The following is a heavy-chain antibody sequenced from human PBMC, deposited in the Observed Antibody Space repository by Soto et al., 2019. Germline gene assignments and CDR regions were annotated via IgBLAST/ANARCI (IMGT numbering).Heavy chain of an antibody. V-gene: IGHV4-39*01. D-gene: IGHD1-1*01. CDR3: ARRRNWKVDY. J-gene: IGHJ4*02. CDR1: GASIRSSTYQ. Sequence: PSETLSLTCTVSGASIRSSTYQWGWIRQPPGRGLEWIGSAYYSESTYYNPSLKSRVTIFVDTSKNQFSLKVSSVTAADTAVYYCARRRNWKVDYWGQGTLVTVSS. CDR2: AYYSEST.